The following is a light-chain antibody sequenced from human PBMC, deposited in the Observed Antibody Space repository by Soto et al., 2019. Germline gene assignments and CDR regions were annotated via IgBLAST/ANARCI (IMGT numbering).Light chain of an antibody. V-gene: IGKV2-30*01. CDR1: QSLVYSDGNTY. CDR3: MQGTHPFT. Sequence: DVVMTQSPLSLPVTLGQPASISCRSGQSLVYSDGNTYLNWFQQRPGHSPRRLIYKVSNRDSGVPDRFSGSGSGTDFTLKISRVEAEDVGVYYCMQGTHPFTFGPGTKVDIK. J-gene: IGKJ3*01. CDR2: KVS.